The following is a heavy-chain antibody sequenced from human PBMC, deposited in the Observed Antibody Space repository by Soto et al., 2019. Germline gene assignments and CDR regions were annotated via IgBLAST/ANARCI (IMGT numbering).Heavy chain of an antibody. Sequence: GGSLRLSCAASGFTFSSYSMNWVRQAPGKGLEWVSSISSSSSYIYYADSVKGRFTISRDNAKNSLYLQMNSLRAEDTAVYYCARDHNESPAAWKAHLDAFYIWSQGTMVTV. V-gene: IGHV3-21*01. J-gene: IGHJ3*02. CDR1: GFTFSSYS. CDR2: ISSSSSYI. D-gene: IGHD2-2*01. CDR3: ARDHNESPAAWKAHLDAFYI.